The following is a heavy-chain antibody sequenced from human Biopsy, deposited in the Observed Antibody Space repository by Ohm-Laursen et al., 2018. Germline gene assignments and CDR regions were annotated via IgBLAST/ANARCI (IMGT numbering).Heavy chain of an antibody. CDR1: GGSMSGHY. CDR2: IYYTGKT. V-gene: IGHV4-59*11. Sequence: GTLSLTCTVSGGSMSGHYWSWLRQTPGKGLEWLGYIYYTGKTTYNPSLESRITISVDTSKNKFSLQLDSMTAADTAVYYCGRVWLWRGYGMDVWGQGTTVTVSS. D-gene: IGHD6-19*01. CDR3: GRVWLWRGYGMDV. J-gene: IGHJ6*02.